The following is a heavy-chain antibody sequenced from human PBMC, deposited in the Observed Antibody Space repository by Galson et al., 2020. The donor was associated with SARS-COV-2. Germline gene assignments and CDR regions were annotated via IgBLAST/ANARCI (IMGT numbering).Heavy chain of an antibody. CDR2: VSGSGGST. D-gene: IGHD3-10*01. CDR1: GFTFSTYA. Sequence: GGSLRLSCAASGFTFSTYAMSWVRQAPGKGLEWVSFVSGSGGSTYYADSLKGRFTISRDNSKNTLYLQMNSLRGDDTAIYYCAIKGAEWGLFSGYFEYCGQGPLVTVSS. J-gene: IGHJ4*02. CDR3: AIKGAEWGLFSGYFEY. V-gene: IGHV3-23*01.